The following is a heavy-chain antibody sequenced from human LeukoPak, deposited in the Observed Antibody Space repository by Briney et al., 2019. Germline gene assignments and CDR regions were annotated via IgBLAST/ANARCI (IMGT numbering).Heavy chain of an antibody. D-gene: IGHD3-10*01. CDR1: GYTFTGYY. J-gene: IGHJ4*02. Sequence: GASVKVSCKASGYTFTGYYMHWVRQAPGQGLEWMGWINPNSGGTNYAQKVQGRVTMTRDTSISTAYMELSRLRSDDTAVYYCASGPYCGWGRKGYYFDYWGQGTLVTVAS. V-gene: IGHV1-2*02. CDR3: ASGPYCGWGRKGYYFDY. CDR2: INPNSGGT.